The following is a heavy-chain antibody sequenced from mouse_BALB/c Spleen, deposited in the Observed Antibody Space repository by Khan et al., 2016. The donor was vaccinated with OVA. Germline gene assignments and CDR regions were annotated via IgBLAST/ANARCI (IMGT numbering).Heavy chain of an antibody. CDR3: AKRTTEYAMDY. V-gene: IGHV1-4*01. D-gene: IGHD2-14*01. Sequence: QVQLKESGAELARPGASVKMSCKASGYTFTSHTMHWVKQRPGQGLEWLGYINPRSGYTNYNQKFNDKATLTADKSSSTAYMQLSSLTSEDSAVYYCAKRTTEYAMDYWGQGTSVTVSS. J-gene: IGHJ4*01. CDR1: GYTFTSHT. CDR2: INPRSGYT.